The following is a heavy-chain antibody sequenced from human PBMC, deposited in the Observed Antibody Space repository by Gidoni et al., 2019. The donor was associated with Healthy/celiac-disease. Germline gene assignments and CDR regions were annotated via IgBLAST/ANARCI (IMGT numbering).Heavy chain of an antibody. Sequence: EVQLVQSGAAVKTPAESLQIFCKGSGYSFTSYWIGWVRQMPGKGLEWMGIIYPGDSDTRYSPSFQGQVTISADKSISTAYLQWSSLKASDTAMYYCARGAGTTWIPFDYWGQGTLVTVSS. CDR3: ARGAGTTWIPFDY. D-gene: IGHD1-7*01. J-gene: IGHJ4*02. CDR2: IYPGDSDT. V-gene: IGHV5-51*03. CDR1: GYSFTSYW.